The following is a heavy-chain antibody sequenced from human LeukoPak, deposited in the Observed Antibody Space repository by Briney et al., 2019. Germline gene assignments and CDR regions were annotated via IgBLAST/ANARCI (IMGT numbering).Heavy chain of an antibody. CDR2: ISGSGGST. Sequence: EWXSAISGSGGSTYYADSVKGRFTISRENSKNTLYLQMNSLRAEDRGVYYCAKVPGYSSIFDYWGQGTLVTVS. J-gene: IGHJ4*02. CDR3: AKVPGYSSIFDY. V-gene: IGHV3-23*01. D-gene: IGHD6-13*01.